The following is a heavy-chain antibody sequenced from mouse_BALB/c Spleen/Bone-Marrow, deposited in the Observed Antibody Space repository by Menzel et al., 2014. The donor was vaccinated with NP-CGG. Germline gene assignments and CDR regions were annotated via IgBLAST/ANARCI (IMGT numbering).Heavy chain of an antibody. CDR2: IDPANGNT. CDR1: GFNIKDTY. Sequence: VQLQQSGAELVKPGASVKLSCKASGFNIKDTYIHWVKQRPEQGLEWIGRIDPANGNTKYDPKFQGKATITADTSSNSAYLQLSRLTSEDTAVYYCAKYNYGLYFDDWGEGTTVTVSA. J-gene: IGHJ1*01. V-gene: IGHV14-3*02. CDR3: AKYNYGLYFDD. D-gene: IGHD1-3*01.